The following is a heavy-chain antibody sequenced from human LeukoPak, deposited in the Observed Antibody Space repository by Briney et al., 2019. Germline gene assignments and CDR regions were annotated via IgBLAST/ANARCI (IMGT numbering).Heavy chain of an antibody. CDR1: GYSFTAYW. CDR3: ARGDCSGGNCHFDY. J-gene: IGHJ4*02. D-gene: IGHD2-15*01. V-gene: IGHV5-51*01. CDR2: IAPGDSDT. Sequence: GESLKISCKGSGYSFTAYWIGWVRQMPGKGLELMGIIAPGDSDTRYNPAFQGQVTISADKSISTAYLQRSSLKASDTAMYYCARGDCSGGNCHFDYWGQGTLVTVSS.